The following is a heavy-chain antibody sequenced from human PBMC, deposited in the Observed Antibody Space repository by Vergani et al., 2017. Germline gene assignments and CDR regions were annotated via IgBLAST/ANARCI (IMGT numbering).Heavy chain of an antibody. CDR1: GYSFTNYW. V-gene: IGHV5-51*01. CDR3: ARLYGRDRSGSKYFDY. J-gene: IGHJ4*02. CDR2: IHPADSDT. D-gene: IGHD6-25*01. Sequence: EVQLVQSGAEVKKPGESLKISCQISGYSFTNYWIGWVRQMPGKGLEWMGIIHPADSDTRYSPSFQGHVTISVDKSISTAYLQRSSLRASDSAMYYCARLYGRDRSGSKYFDYWGQGTLVTVSS.